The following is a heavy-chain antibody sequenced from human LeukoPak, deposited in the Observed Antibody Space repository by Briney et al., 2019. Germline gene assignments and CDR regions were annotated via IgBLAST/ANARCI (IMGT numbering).Heavy chain of an antibody. D-gene: IGHD3-22*01. V-gene: IGHV4-39*07. CDR3: AREGYYDTPYAFDI. J-gene: IGHJ3*02. Sequence: SETLSLTCTVSGGSISSSSYYWGWIRQPPGKGLEWIGSIYYSGSTYYNPSLKSRVTISVDTSKNQFSLKLSSVTAADTAVYYCAREGYYDTPYAFDIWGQGTMVTVSS. CDR2: IYYSGST. CDR1: GGSISSSSYY.